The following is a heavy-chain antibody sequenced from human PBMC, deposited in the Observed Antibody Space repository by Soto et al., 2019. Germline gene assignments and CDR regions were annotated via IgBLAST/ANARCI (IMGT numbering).Heavy chain of an antibody. D-gene: IGHD5-18*01. CDR1: GFTFSSNY. V-gene: IGHV3-53*01. J-gene: IGHJ4*02. Sequence: GGSLRLSCAASGFTFSSNYMSWVRQAPGKGLEWVSVIYSGGSTYYADSVKGRFTISRDNSKNTLYLQMNSLRAEDTAVYYCARARRNTAMAPDYWGQGTLVTVS. CDR3: ARARRNTAMAPDY. CDR2: IYSGGST.